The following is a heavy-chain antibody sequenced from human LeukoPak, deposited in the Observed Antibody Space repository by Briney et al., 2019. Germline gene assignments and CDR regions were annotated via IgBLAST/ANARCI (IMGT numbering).Heavy chain of an antibody. D-gene: IGHD3-22*01. V-gene: IGHV3-48*04. CDR1: GFTFNNYN. Sequence: GGSLRLSCTASGFTFNNYNMNWVRQAPGKGLEWVSYITSTSSTIYYADSVKGRFTISRDNARNSLYLRMNSLRAEDTAVYYCARAAHYYDSGGFLPEAFDVWGQGTMVTVSS. CDR2: ITSTSSTI. CDR3: ARAAHYYDSGGFLPEAFDV. J-gene: IGHJ3*01.